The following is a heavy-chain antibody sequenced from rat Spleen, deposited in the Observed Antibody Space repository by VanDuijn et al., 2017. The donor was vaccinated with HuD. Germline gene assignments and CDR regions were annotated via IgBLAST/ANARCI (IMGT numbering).Heavy chain of an antibody. CDR2: ISFDGYNT. Sequence: EVQLVESDGGLVQPGRSLKLSCAASGFTFSDYYMAWVRQAQPKGLEWVATISFDGYNTYYRDSVKGRFTISRDNAKSTLFLQMNSLRSEDTATYYCTRGVAARVMDAWGQGASVTVSS. J-gene: IGHJ4*01. V-gene: IGHV5-29*01. CDR3: TRGVAARVMDA. D-gene: IGHD1-2*01. CDR1: GFTFSDYY.